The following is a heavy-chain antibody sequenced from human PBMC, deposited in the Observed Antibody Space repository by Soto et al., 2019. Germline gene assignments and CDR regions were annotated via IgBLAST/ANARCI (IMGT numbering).Heavy chain of an antibody. Sequence: ASVKVSCKASGYTFTSYGISWVRQAPGQGLEWMGWISAYNGNTNYAQKLQGRVTMTTDTSTSTAYMELRSLRSDDTAVYYCADLYSNSSGGSASDIWGQGTMVTVSS. V-gene: IGHV1-18*01. CDR2: ISAYNGNT. J-gene: IGHJ3*02. CDR3: ADLYSNSSGGSASDI. D-gene: IGHD6-6*01. CDR1: GYTFTSYG.